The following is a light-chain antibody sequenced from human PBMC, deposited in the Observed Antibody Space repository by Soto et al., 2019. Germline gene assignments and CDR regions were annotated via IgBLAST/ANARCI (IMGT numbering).Light chain of an antibody. CDR1: QSISSSY. CDR2: DAF. Sequence: EIVLTQSPGTLSFSPEERATLCCRASQSISSSYLAWYQQRPGQAPRLLIYDAFNRAAGIPDRFSGSGSGTDFTLTINRVAPEDFAVYYCQQYLSLPITFGQGTRLEI. V-gene: IGKV3-20*01. CDR3: QQYLSLPIT. J-gene: IGKJ5*01.